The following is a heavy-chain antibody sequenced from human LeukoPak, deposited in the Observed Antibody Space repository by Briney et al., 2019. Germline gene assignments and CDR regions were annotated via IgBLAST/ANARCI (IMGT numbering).Heavy chain of an antibody. J-gene: IGHJ4*02. Sequence: SETLSLTCAVYGGSFSGYYWSWIRQPPGKGLEWIGEINHSGSTNYNPSLKSRVTISVDTSKNQFSLKLSSVTAADTAVYYCAVGSRSFFLWGQGTLATVSS. CDR3: AVGSRSFFL. D-gene: IGHD1-26*01. V-gene: IGHV4-34*01. CDR1: GGSFSGYY. CDR2: INHSGST.